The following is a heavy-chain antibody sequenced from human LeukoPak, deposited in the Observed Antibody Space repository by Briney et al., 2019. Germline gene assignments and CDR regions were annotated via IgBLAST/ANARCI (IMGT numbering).Heavy chain of an antibody. V-gene: IGHV4-59*01. CDR2: IYYSGST. CDR3: ARIGFDILTGYYYAFDI. D-gene: IGHD3-9*01. Sequence: SSETLSLPCTVSGGSLSRYYWSWIRQPPGKGLEWIGYIYYSGSTNYNPSLKSRVTISVDTSKNQFSRKLSSVTAADTAVYYCARIGFDILTGYYYAFDISGQGTMVTVSS. J-gene: IGHJ3*02. CDR1: GGSLSRYY.